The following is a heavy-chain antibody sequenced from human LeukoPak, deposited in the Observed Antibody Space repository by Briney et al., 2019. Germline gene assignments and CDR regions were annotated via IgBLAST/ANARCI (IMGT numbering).Heavy chain of an antibody. CDR3: ARDCSSTSCDTDY. CDR1: GFTVSSNY. D-gene: IGHD2-2*01. Sequence: QAGGSLRLSCAASGFTVSSNYMSWVRQAPGKGLEWVSLIYSGGSTYYADSVKGRFTISRDNAKNSLYLQMNSLRAEDTAVYYCARDCSSTSCDTDYWGQGTLVTVSS. J-gene: IGHJ4*02. V-gene: IGHV3-66*01. CDR2: IYSGGST.